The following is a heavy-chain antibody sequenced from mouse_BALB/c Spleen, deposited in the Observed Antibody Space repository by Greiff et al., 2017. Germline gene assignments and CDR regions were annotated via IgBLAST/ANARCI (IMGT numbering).Heavy chain of an antibody. J-gene: IGHJ4*01. Sequence: QVQLQQSGAELVKPGASVKLSCKASGYTFTSYWMHWVKQRPGQGLEWIGEIDPSDSYTNYNQKFKGKATLTVDKSSSTAYMQLSSLTSEDSAVYYCALTGTMDYWGQGTSVTVSS. CDR1: GYTFTSYW. V-gene: IGHV1-69*02. D-gene: IGHD4-1*01. CDR2: IDPSDSYT. CDR3: ALTGTMDY.